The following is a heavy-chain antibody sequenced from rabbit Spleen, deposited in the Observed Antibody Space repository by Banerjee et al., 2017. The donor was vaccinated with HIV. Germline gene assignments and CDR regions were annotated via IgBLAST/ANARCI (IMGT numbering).Heavy chain of an antibody. D-gene: IGHD1-1*01. J-gene: IGHJ4*01. V-gene: IGHV1S45*01. CDR1: GFSFSDRDV. Sequence: QERLVESGGGLVKPEGSLTLTCKASGFSFSDRDVMCWVRQAPGKGLQWIACINTYTGKPVYATWAKGRFTISRTSSTTVTLQMTSLTAADTAIYFCARDLASVIGWNFNLRGPGTLVTVS. CDR3: ARDLASVIGWNFNL. CDR2: INTYTGKP.